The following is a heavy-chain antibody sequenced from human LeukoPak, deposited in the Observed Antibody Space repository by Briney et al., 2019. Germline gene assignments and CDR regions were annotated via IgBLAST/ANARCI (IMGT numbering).Heavy chain of an antibody. CDR3: ARVDDIVVVPAAMGVRSGAYYYYGMDV. J-gene: IGHJ6*04. D-gene: IGHD2-2*01. V-gene: IGHV1-69*13. CDR2: IIPIFGTA. CDR1: GGTFSSYS. Sequence: GASVKVSCKASGGTFSSYSISWLRQAPGQGLEWMGGIIPIFGTANYAQKFQGRVTITADESTSTAYMELSSLRSEDTAVYYCARVDDIVVVPAAMGVRSGAYYYYGMDVWGKGTTVTVSS.